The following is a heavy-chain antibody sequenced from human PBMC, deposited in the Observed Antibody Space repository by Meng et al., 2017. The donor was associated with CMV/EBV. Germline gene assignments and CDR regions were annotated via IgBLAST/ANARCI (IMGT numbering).Heavy chain of an antibody. CDR2: INHSGST. CDR1: GGSFSGYY. CDR3: ARESMVRGED. Sequence: QVRLPQWGAGLLKPSGTLSLTCAVHGGSFSGYYRSWIRQPPGKGLEWIGEINHSGSTNYNPSLKSRVTISVDTSKNQFSLKLSSVTAADTAVYYCARESMVRGEDWGQGTLVTVSS. J-gene: IGHJ4*02. D-gene: IGHD3-10*01. V-gene: IGHV4-34*02.